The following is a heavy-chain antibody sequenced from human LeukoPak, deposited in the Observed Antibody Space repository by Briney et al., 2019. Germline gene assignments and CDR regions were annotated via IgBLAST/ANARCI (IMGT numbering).Heavy chain of an antibody. D-gene: IGHD5-18*01. CDR1: GFTFSSYS. J-gene: IGHJ4*02. Sequence: PGGSLRLSCAASGFTFSSYSMNWVRQAPGKGLEWVSYISSSSSTIYYADSVKGRFTISRDNAKNSLHLQMNRQTSEDTAVYYGARSEDVDTAMVTVFDYWGQGTLVTVSS. CDR2: ISSSSSTI. CDR3: ARSEDVDTAMVTVFDY. V-gene: IGHV3-48*01.